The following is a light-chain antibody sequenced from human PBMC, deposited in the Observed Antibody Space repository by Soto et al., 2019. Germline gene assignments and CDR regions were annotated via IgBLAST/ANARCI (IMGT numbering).Light chain of an antibody. Sequence: QSVLAQPASVSGSPGQSVTISCTGTSSDVGAYNSVSWYQQHPDKAPQLMIYKGTQRPSGVSNRFSGSTSGNAASLTISGLQAADEADYYCFSHRSGDSHVFGTGTKVTVL. CDR2: KGT. J-gene: IGLJ1*01. CDR1: SSDVGAYNS. CDR3: FSHRSGDSHV. V-gene: IGLV2-14*02.